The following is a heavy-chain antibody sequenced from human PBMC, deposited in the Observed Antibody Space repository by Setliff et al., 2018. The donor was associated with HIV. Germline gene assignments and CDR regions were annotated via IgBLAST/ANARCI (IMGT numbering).Heavy chain of an antibody. Sequence: SETLSLTCTVSGYSISSGYYWGWIRQTPGKGLERIGSIYLSGSTYYNPSLKSRVTISLDTSKNQFSLKLSSVTAADTAVYYCARTSIRSGWGRNNWFDPWGQGTLVTVSS. CDR3: ARTSIRSGWGRNNWFDP. CDR2: IYLSGST. V-gene: IGHV4-38-2*02. CDR1: GYSISSGYY. J-gene: IGHJ5*02. D-gene: IGHD6-19*01.